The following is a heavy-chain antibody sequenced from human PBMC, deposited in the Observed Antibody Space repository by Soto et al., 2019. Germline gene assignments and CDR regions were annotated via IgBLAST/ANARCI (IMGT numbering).Heavy chain of an antibody. Sequence: GVLMRLSCAASGFTFSSHWMHRVRQAPGKGLVWVSRINSDGSSISYADSAKGRFTISRDNAKNTLYLQMNSLRAEDTAVYYCARGSIAAAGTRVYDFDIWGQGTMVTVSS. J-gene: IGHJ3*02. CDR2: INSDGSSI. CDR3: ARGSIAAAGTRVYDFDI. CDR1: GFTFSSHW. V-gene: IGHV3-74*01. D-gene: IGHD6-13*01.